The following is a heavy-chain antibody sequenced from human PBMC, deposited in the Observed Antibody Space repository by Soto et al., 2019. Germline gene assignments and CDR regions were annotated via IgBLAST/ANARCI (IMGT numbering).Heavy chain of an antibody. CDR1: GGSFSKFA. V-gene: IGHV1-69*01. J-gene: IGHJ6*02. Sequence: QVQLVQSGTEVKTPGSSVKVSCKASGGSFSKFAINWVRQAPGHGLEGMGGIIPALGTTDYAHKFKGRVTITADEATRTAYMELSGLRSEDTAVYYCARDDATHCGDDCYRYVYYGMDVWGQGTTVTVSS. D-gene: IGHD2-21*02. CDR2: IIPALGTT. CDR3: ARDDATHCGDDCYRYVYYGMDV.